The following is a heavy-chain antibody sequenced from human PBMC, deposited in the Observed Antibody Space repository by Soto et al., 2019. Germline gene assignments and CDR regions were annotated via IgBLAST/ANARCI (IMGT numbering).Heavy chain of an antibody. V-gene: IGHV5-51*01. D-gene: IGHD1-26*01. CDR3: ARHSSTSYYYYYYYMDV. Sequence: GESLKISCQASGYSFTTYWIGWVRQMPGKGLEWMGIISPGDSDTRYSPSFQGQVTISADKSISTAYLQWNSLKASDTAIYYCARHSSTSYYYYYYYMDVWGKGTTVTVPS. CDR1: GYSFTTYW. J-gene: IGHJ6*03. CDR2: ISPGDSDT.